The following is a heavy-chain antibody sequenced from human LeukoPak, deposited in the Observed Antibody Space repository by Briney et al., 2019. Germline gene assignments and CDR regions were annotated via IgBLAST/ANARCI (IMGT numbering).Heavy chain of an antibody. J-gene: IGHJ6*02. Sequence: GRSLRLSCAASGFTFSSYAMHWVRQAPGKGLEWVAVISYDGSNKYYADSVKGRFTISRDNSKNTLYLQMNSLRAEDTAVYYCARSDSVVVPSHGMDVWGQGTTVTVSS. CDR2: ISYDGSNK. CDR1: GFTFSSYA. CDR3: ARSDSVVVPSHGMDV. V-gene: IGHV3-30*04. D-gene: IGHD2-2*01.